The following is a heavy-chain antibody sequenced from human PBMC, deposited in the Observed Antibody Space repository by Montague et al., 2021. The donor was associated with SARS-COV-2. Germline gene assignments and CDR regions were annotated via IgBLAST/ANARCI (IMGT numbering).Heavy chain of an antibody. J-gene: IGHJ5*02. D-gene: IGHD3-10*01. CDR2: INHSGST. V-gene: IGHV4-34*01. CDR1: GGSFSGYY. Sequence: SETLSLTCAVYGGSFSGYYWSWIRQPPGKGLEWIGEINHSGSTNYNPSLKSRVTISVDTSKNQFSLKLSSVTAADTAVYYCARDTRDGVLLWFGGGWFDPWGQGTLVTVSS. CDR3: ARDTRDGVLLWFGGGWFDP.